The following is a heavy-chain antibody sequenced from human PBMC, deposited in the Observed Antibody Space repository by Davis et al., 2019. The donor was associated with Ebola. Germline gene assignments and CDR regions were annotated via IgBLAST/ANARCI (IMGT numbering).Heavy chain of an antibody. Sequence: PGGSLRLSCAASGFTFSSYNMNWVRQAPGKGLEWVANIKQDGSEKYYVDSVKGRFTISRDNSKNTLYLQMNSLRAEDTAVYYCAKDTIAARPHPRGYFDYWGQGTLVTVSS. CDR2: IKQDGSEK. V-gene: IGHV3-7*03. J-gene: IGHJ4*02. CDR1: GFTFSSYN. CDR3: AKDTIAARPHPRGYFDY. D-gene: IGHD6-6*01.